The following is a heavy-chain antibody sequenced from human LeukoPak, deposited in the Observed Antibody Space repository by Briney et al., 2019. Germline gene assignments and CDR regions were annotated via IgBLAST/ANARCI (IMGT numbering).Heavy chain of an antibody. D-gene: IGHD6-19*01. J-gene: IGHJ3*02. CDR3: AREIAVAGTMAFDI. Sequence: SVTVSCKASGGTFSSYTISWVRQAPGQGLEWMGRIIPILGIANYAQKFQGRVTITADKSTSTAYMELSSLRPEDTAVYYCAREIAVAGTMAFDIWGQGTMVTVSS. CDR2: IIPILGIA. V-gene: IGHV1-69*04. CDR1: GGTFSSYT.